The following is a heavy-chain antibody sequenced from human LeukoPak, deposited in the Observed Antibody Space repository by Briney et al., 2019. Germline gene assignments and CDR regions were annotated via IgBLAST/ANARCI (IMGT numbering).Heavy chain of an antibody. Sequence: PGGSLRFSCAASGFTFSSYAMSWVRQAPGKGLEWVSAISGSGGSTYYADSVKGRFTISRDNSKNTLNLQMSSLRAEDTAVYYCAKSIEVYYDILTGQFDYWGQGTLVTVSS. CDR3: AKSIEVYYDILTGQFDY. V-gene: IGHV3-23*01. CDR1: GFTFSSYA. D-gene: IGHD3-9*01. J-gene: IGHJ4*02. CDR2: ISGSGGST.